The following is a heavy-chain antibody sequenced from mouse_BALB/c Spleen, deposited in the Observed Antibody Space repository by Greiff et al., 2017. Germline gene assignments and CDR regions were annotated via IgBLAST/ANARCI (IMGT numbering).Heavy chain of an antibody. CDR1: GYTFTDYA. CDR3: AREENDSFAY. J-gene: IGHJ3*01. CDR2: ISTYYGNT. V-gene: IGHV1-67*01. Sequence: QVQLQQSGPEMVRPGVSVKISCKGSGYTFTDYAMHWVKQSHAKSLEWIGVISTYYGNTNYNQKFKGKATMTVDKSSSTAYMELARLTSEDSAIYYCAREENDSFAYWGQGTLVTVSA. D-gene: IGHD2-4*01.